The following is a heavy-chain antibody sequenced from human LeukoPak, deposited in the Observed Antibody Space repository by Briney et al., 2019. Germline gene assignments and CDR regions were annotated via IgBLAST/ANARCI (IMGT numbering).Heavy chain of an antibody. Sequence: NSGGSLRLSCAASGFTFSSYSMNWVRQAPGKGLEWVSSISSSSSYIYYADSVKGRFTISRDNAKNSLYLQMNSLRAEDTAVYYCARVYCSSTSCYYEVFDYWGQGTLVTVSS. CDR2: ISSSSSYI. J-gene: IGHJ4*02. CDR3: ARVYCSSTSCYYEVFDY. D-gene: IGHD2-2*01. CDR1: GFTFSSYS. V-gene: IGHV3-21*01.